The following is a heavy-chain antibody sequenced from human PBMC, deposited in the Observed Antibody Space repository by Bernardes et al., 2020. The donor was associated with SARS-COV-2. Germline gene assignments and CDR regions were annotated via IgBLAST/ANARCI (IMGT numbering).Heavy chain of an antibody. CDR3: ARDRYYGSGRKYYYYGMDV. CDR1: GYTFTSYG. V-gene: IGHV1-18*01. Sequence: ASVKVSCKASGYTFTSYGISWVRQAPGQGLEWMGWISAYNGNTNYAQKLQGRVTMTTDTSTSTAYMELRSLRSDDTAVYYCARDRYYGSGRKYYYYGMDVWGQGTTVTVSS. D-gene: IGHD3-10*01. J-gene: IGHJ6*02. CDR2: ISAYNGNT.